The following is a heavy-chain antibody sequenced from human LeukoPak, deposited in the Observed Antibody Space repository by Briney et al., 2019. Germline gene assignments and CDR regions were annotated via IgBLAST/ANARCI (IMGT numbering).Heavy chain of an antibody. J-gene: IGHJ4*02. CDR1: GFTFSSYG. CDR2: IWYDGSNK. V-gene: IGHV3-33*01. D-gene: IGHD6-13*01. Sequence: GRSLRLSCAASGFTFSSYGMHWVRQAPGRGREWVAGIWYDGSNKYYADSVKGRITISRDNSKNALYLQMNSLRAEDTAVYYCAREGKVEAGTFDYWGQGTLVTVSS. CDR3: AREGKVEAGTFDY.